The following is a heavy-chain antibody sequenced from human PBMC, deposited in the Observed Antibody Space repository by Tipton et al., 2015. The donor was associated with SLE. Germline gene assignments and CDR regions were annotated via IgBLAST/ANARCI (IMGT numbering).Heavy chain of an antibody. J-gene: IGHJ4*02. D-gene: IGHD3-16*01. CDR1: GGSFSAYY. V-gene: IGHV4-34*01. CDR2: INHSGST. CDR3: ASDPKGGGFDN. Sequence: TLSLTCAVYGGSFSAYYWSWIRQPPGKGLEWIGEINHSGSTNYNPSLTSRVTISVDTSKNQFSLRLSSVTAADTAVYYCASDPKGGGFDNWGQGTLVTGSS.